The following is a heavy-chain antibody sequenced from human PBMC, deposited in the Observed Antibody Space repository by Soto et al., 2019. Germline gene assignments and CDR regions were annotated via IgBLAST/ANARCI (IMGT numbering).Heavy chain of an antibody. CDR2: TYYRSKWYN. V-gene: IGHV6-1*01. J-gene: IGHJ3*02. Sequence: QLQLQQSGPGLVKPSQPLSLTCAISVDSVSSNSAAWHWIRQSPSRGLEWLGRTYYRSKWYNDYAVSVKSRITINPDTAKNQFSLQLNSVTPEDTAVYYCARVGRFWDIVVVPAAIGAFDIWGQGTMVTVSS. CDR3: ARVGRFWDIVVVPAAIGAFDI. CDR1: VDSVSSNSAA. D-gene: IGHD2-2*01.